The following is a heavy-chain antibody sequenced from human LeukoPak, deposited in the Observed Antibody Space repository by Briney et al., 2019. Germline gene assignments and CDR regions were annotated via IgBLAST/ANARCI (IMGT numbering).Heavy chain of an antibody. D-gene: IGHD1-26*01. J-gene: IGHJ4*02. CDR3: ARDPEGGACDY. CDR2: MKEDGSQI. CDR1: GCAFSRHW. Sequence: GGSLRLSCAASGCAFSRHWMSWVRQAPGKGLEWVANMKEDGSQIYYVDSVRGRFSISRDNANNLVYLQMNSLRAEDTAVYYCARDPEGGACDYWGQGTLVTVSS. V-gene: IGHV3-7*01.